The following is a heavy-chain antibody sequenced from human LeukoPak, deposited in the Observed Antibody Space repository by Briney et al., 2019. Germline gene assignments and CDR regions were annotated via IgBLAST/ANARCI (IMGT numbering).Heavy chain of an antibody. V-gene: IGHV4-59*11. CDR1: GGSLSTHH. Sequence: KASETLSLTCVVSGGSLSTHHWSWIRQSPGRGLEWIGYISDSGSTNYNPSLKSRVTISVDTSKNQFSLKLSSVTAADTAVYYCATKGDRYCSSTSCYRWFDPWGQGTLVTVSS. CDR2: ISDSGST. J-gene: IGHJ5*02. CDR3: ATKGDRYCSSTSCYRWFDP. D-gene: IGHD2-2*01.